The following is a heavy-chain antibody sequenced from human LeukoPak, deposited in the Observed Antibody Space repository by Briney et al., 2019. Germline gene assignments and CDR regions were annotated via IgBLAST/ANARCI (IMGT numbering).Heavy chain of an antibody. D-gene: IGHD3-22*01. J-gene: IGHJ1*01. CDR3: ARAPSEIGGYYPEYFRH. V-gene: IGHV3-74*01. CDR1: GFTFSSYW. Sequence: PGGSLRLSCAASGFTFSSYWMHWVRHAPGKGLGWVSRIKSDGSTSYSDSVKGRVTISRDKDKNTVSLQMTSLRAEDTGVYYCARAPSEIGGYYPEYFRHWGQGTLVIVSS. CDR2: IKSDGST.